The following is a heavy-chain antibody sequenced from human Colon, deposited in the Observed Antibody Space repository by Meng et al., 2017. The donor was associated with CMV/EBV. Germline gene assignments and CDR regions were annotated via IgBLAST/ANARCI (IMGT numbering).Heavy chain of an antibody. D-gene: IGHD4/OR15-4a*01. CDR1: GDSVSSDKW. Sequence: LIGAVSGDSVSSDKWWTWVRQPPGKGLEWIGEIHHGGTTAYNPSLRSRISFSVDKTRNQVSLHLTTVTAADTAVYYCASATDYKVDYWGQGTLVTVSS. CDR2: IHHGGTT. J-gene: IGHJ4*02. V-gene: IGHV4-55*01. CDR3: ASATDYKVDY.